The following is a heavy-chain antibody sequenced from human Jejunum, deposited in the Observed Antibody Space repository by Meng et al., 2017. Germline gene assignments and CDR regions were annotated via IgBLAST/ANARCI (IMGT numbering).Heavy chain of an antibody. CDR3: ARADYVRYFDL. Sequence: QVQLQESGPGLGKHSETLSLTCAVSGGSIESNNWWTWIRQPPGQGLEWIGEVYHSGSTHYNPSLQSRVTISIDNSKNRFSLSLNSVTAADTAIYYCARADYVRYFDLWGRGTLVTVSS. J-gene: IGHJ2*01. V-gene: IGHV4-4*02. CDR1: GGSIESNNW. CDR2: VYHSGST. D-gene: IGHD3-10*02.